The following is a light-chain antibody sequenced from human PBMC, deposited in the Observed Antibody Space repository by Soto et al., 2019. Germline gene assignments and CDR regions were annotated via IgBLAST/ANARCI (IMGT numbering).Light chain of an antibody. CDR2: DAS. Sequence: EIVLTQSPATLSLSPGERATLSCRASQSVSSYLAWYQQKPGQAPRLLIYDASNRATGIPARFSGSGSGTDFTLTSSSLEPEDFAGYYCQQRSNWHLTFGGGTKVEIK. J-gene: IGKJ4*01. CDR3: QQRSNWHLT. CDR1: QSVSSY. V-gene: IGKV3-11*01.